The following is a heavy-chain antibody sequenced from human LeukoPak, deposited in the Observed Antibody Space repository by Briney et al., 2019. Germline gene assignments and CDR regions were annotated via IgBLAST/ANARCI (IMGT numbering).Heavy chain of an antibody. J-gene: IGHJ4*02. CDR1: GYSISSGYY. CDR3: ARSYSSSWYAFGY. CDR2: IYHSGIT. D-gene: IGHD6-13*01. Sequence: SETLSLTCTVSGYSISSGYYWGWIRQPPGKGLEWIGSIYHSGITSYNPSLKSRVTISVDTSKNQFSLKLTSVTAADTAVYYCARSYSSSWYAFGYWGQGTLVTVSS. V-gene: IGHV4-38-2*02.